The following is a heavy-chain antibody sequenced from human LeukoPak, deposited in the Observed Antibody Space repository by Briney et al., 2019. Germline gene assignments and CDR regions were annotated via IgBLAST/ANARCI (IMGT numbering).Heavy chain of an antibody. V-gene: IGHV4-4*08. CDR2: VYPSGST. Sequence: SETLSLTFTVSGASISSYYWGWIRQPPTKGLEWIGYVYPSGSTNDNPSLRSRVTISLGTSKNQFSLKLSSVTAADTAVYYCAGARQGWFDPWGQGTLVTVSS. J-gene: IGHJ5*02. CDR1: GASISSYY. CDR3: AGARQGWFDP.